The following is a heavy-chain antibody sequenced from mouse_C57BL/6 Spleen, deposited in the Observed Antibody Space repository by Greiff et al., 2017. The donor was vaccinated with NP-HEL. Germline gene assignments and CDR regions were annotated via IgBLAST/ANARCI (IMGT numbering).Heavy chain of an antibody. CDR2: INPNNGGT. Sequence: EVQLQQSGPELVKPGASVKISCKASGYTFTDYYMNWVKQSHGKSLEWIGDINPNNGGTSYNQKFKGKATLTVDKSSSTAYMELRSLTSADSAVYYCARSSGSSPAWFAYWGQGTLVTVSA. CDR3: ARSSGSSPAWFAY. D-gene: IGHD1-1*01. V-gene: IGHV1-26*01. CDR1: GYTFTDYY. J-gene: IGHJ3*01.